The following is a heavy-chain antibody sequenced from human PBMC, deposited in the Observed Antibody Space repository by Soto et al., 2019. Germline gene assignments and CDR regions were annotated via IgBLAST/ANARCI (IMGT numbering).Heavy chain of an antibody. CDR2: IHYSGST. Sequence: PSETLSLTCTVSGGSVSSGSYYWSWIRQPPGKGLEWIGYIHYSGSTNYNPSLKSRVTISVDTSKNQFSLKLSSVTAADTAVYYCARETGYCTNGVCSSGLDVWGQGTTVTVSS. CDR3: ARETGYCTNGVCSSGLDV. V-gene: IGHV4-61*01. J-gene: IGHJ6*02. CDR1: GGSVSSGSYY. D-gene: IGHD2-8*01.